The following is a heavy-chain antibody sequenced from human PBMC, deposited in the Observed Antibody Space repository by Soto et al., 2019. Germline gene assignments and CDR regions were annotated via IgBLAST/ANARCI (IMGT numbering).Heavy chain of an antibody. J-gene: IGHJ4*02. D-gene: IGHD3-3*01. Sequence: GGSLRLSCAASGFTFSNAWMSWVRQAPGKGLEWVGRIKSKTDGGTTDYAAPVKGRFTISRDDSKNTLYLQMNSLKTEDTAVYYCTPRGGYYDFWSGYYIVDYWGQGTLVTVSS. CDR1: GFTFSNAW. CDR3: TPRGGYYDFWSGYYIVDY. V-gene: IGHV3-15*01. CDR2: IKSKTDGGTT.